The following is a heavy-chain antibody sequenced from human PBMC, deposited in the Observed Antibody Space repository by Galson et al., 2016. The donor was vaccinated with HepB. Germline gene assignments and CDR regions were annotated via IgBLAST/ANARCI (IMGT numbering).Heavy chain of an antibody. CDR1: GGTFNSYA. J-gene: IGHJ4*02. CDR3: ARYCDSLTACRESRFDY. D-gene: IGHD3-9*01. CDR2: ILPDFGTA. V-gene: IGHV1-69*06. Sequence: SVKVSCKASGGTFNSYAISWVRQAPGQGLERMGGILPDFGTANYAQKFQGRLTITADISTNTAYLELSSLRSEDTAVYYCARYCDSLTACRESRFDYWGQGTLVTVSS.